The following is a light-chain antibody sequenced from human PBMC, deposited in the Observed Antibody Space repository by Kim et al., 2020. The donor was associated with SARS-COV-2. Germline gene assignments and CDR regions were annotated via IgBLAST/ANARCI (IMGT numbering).Light chain of an antibody. V-gene: IGKV3-11*01. CDR2: AAS. J-gene: IGKJ2*01. Sequence: CLSPGERAPISVKASQSVGNYLAWYQQKPGQAPRLLIYAASNRATGIPARFSGSGSGTDFTLTISSLEPEDFVLYYCHQRRDWPNTFGQGTKLEI. CDR1: QSVGNY. CDR3: HQRRDWPNT.